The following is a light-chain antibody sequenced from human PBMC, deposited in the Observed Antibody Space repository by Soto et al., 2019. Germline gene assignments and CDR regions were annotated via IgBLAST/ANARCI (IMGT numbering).Light chain of an antibody. CDR3: CSYALGSTLV. Sequence: QSALTQPASVSGSSGQSITISCTGTSSDVGSYNLVSWHQHHPGKAPKLIIYEGDKRPSGVSNRFSGSKSGNTASLTISGLQAEDEAAYYCCSYALGSTLVFGGGTKLTVL. CDR2: EGD. J-gene: IGLJ2*01. CDR1: SSDVGSYNL. V-gene: IGLV2-23*01.